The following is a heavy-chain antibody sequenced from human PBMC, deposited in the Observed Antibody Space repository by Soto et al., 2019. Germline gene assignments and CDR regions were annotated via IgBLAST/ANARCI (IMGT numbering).Heavy chain of an antibody. J-gene: IGHJ4*02. V-gene: IGHV4-31*03. CDR1: GGSISSGDYY. CDR3: ARTMTSSTSFHVDY. D-gene: IGHD2-2*01. Sequence: QVQLQESGPGLVKPSQTLSLTCTVSGGSISSGDYYWSWIRQHPGKGLEWIGYIYYSGSTKHNPSLKSRITIAVDTSKNPVPLKLNSVSAADTAVYYCARTMTSSTSFHVDYWGQGTQVTVSS. CDR2: IYYSGST.